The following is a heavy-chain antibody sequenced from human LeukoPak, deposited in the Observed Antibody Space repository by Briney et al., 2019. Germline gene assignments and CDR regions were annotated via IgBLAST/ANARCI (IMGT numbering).Heavy chain of an antibody. D-gene: IGHD1-7*01. CDR2: ISSSSSYT. V-gene: IGHV3-21*01. J-gene: IGHJ6*02. CDR3: ATTTKHYYYGMDV. CDR1: GFTFSSYS. Sequence: PGGSLRLSCAASGFTFSSYSMNWVRQAPGKGLEWVSSISSSSSYTYYADSVKGRFTISRDNAKNSLYLQMNSLRAEDTAVYYCATTTKHYYYGMDVWGQGTTVTVSS.